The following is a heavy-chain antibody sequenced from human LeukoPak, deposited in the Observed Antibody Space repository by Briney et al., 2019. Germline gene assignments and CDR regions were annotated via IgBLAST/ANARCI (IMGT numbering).Heavy chain of an antibody. CDR1: GFTFSSYA. Sequence: GGSLRLSCAASGFTFSSYAMIWVRQAPGKGLEWVSAISGSGGSTYYADSVKGRFTISRDNSKNTLYLQMNSLRAEDTAVYYCAKSVGLRLYYFDYWGQGTLVTVSS. CDR2: ISGSGGST. V-gene: IGHV3-23*01. CDR3: AKSVGLRLYYFDY. J-gene: IGHJ4*02. D-gene: IGHD5-12*01.